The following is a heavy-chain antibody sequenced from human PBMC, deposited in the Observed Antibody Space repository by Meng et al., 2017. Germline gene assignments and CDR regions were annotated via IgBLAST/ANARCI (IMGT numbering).Heavy chain of an antibody. CDR1: GFTFDDSA. V-gene: IGHV3-43D*03. Sequence: GESLKISCAASGFTFDDSAMHWVRQAPGKGLEWVSLISWDGGSTYYADSVKGRFTISRDNSKNSLYLQMNSLRAEDTALYYCAIYYDSSGSPWGRAFDIWGQGTMVTVSS. J-gene: IGHJ3*02. CDR3: AIYYDSSGSPWGRAFDI. D-gene: IGHD3-22*01. CDR2: ISWDGGST.